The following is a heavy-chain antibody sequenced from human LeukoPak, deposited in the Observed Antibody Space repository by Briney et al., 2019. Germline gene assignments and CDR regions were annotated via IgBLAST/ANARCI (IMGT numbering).Heavy chain of an antibody. CDR1: GFTFSSYG. J-gene: IGHJ4*02. V-gene: IGHV4-34*01. CDR2: INHSGST. Sequence: GTLRLSCAASGFTFSSYGMSWVRQAPGKGLEWIGEINHSGSTNYNPSLKSRVTISVDTSKNQFSLKLSSVTAADTAVYYCARHRLRGVTMVRGVMRGYFDYWGQGTLVTVSS. D-gene: IGHD3-10*01. CDR3: ARHRLRGVTMVRGVMRGYFDY.